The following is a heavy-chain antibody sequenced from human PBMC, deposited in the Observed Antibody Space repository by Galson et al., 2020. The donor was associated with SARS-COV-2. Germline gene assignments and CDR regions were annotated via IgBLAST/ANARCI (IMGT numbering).Heavy chain of an antibody. CDR1: GFTFSSYG. V-gene: IGHV3-33*01. J-gene: IGHJ4*02. Sequence: PGGSLRLSCAASGFTFSSYGMHWVRQAPGKGLEWVAVIWYDGSNKYYADSVKGRFTISRDNSKNTLYLQMNSLRAEDTAVYYCARVHSSGWYLNFDYWGQGTLVTVSS. D-gene: IGHD6-19*01. CDR3: ARVHSSGWYLNFDY. CDR2: IWYDGSNK.